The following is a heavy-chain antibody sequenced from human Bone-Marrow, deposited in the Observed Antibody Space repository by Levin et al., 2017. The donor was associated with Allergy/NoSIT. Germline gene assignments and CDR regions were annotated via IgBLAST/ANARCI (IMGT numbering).Heavy chain of an antibody. Sequence: PGGSLRLSCAASGFTFSSYDMHWVRQATGRGLEWVSAIGTAADSYYSGSVKGRFTVSRDNDKNSFYLQMNSLRAGDTAVYYCARVALPRYCTSTSCSDSGYYVDYWGQGTLVTVSS. CDR2: IGTAADS. D-gene: IGHD2-2*01. CDR3: ARVALPRYCTSTSCSDSGYYVDY. CDR1: GFTFSSYD. J-gene: IGHJ4*02. V-gene: IGHV3-13*04.